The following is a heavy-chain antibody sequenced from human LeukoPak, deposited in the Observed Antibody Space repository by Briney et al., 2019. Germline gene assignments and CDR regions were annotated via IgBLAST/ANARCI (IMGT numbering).Heavy chain of an antibody. V-gene: IGHV4-59*01. J-gene: IGHJ4*02. Sequence: SETLSLTCTVSGGSIRSYYWSWIRQPPGKGLEWIGYIYYSRSTNYNPSLKSRVSISVDTSKNQFSLKLSSVTAADTAVYYCARTGSTVTMLYPFDHWGQGTLVTVSS. D-gene: IGHD4-17*01. CDR3: ARTGSTVTMLYPFDH. CDR2: IYYSRST. CDR1: GGSIRSYY.